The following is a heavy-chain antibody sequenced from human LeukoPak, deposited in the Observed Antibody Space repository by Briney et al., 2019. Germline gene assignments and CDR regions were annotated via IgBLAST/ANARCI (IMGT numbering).Heavy chain of an antibody. CDR2: IFDTGHT. J-gene: IGHJ4*02. D-gene: IGHD3-10*01. CDR1: GGSISSGDYP. Sequence: PSQTLSLTCAVFGGSISSGDYPWSWIRQPPGKGLEWIGYIFDTGHTSYNPSLKSRVTISVDMSKNQLSLKLSSVTAADTAVYYCARGFYGSGSQFDYWGQGTLVTVSS. V-gene: IGHV4-30-2*01. CDR3: ARGFYGSGSQFDY.